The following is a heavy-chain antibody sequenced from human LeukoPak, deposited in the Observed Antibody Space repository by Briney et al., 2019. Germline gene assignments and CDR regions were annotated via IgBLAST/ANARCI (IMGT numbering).Heavy chain of an antibody. CDR1: GFTFSSYW. CDR2: ISPDGSST. V-gene: IGHV3-74*01. CDR3: AREYSSSSGRAFDY. D-gene: IGHD6-6*01. Sequence: PGGSLRLSCAASGFTFSSYWMHWFRQAPGKGLVWVSRISPDGSSTTYADSVKGRFIISRDNAQNTVYLQMSSLRVEDTAVYYCAREYSSSSGRAFDYWGQGTLVTASS. J-gene: IGHJ4*02.